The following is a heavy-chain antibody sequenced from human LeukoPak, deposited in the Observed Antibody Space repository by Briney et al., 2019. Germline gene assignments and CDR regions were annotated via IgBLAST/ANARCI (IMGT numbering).Heavy chain of an antibody. CDR2: ISSNGGST. D-gene: IGHD3-10*01. V-gene: IGHV3-64*01. CDR1: GFTFSSYA. J-gene: IGHJ6*03. CDR3: ARLSAYYYGSFFYYYMDV. Sequence: PGRSLRLSCAASGFTFSSYAMHWVRQAPGKGLEYVAAISSNGGSTYYANSVKGRFTISRDHAKNSVYLHMNSLRAEDTALYYCARLSAYYYGSFFYYYMDVWGKGTTVTVSS.